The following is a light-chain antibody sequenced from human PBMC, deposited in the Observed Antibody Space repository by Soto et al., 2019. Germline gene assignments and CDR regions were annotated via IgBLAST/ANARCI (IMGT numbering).Light chain of an antibody. J-gene: IGLJ7*01. V-gene: IGLV1-40*01. CDR2: GNS. CDR1: SSNIGAGYD. Sequence: QSVLTQPPSVSGAPGQRVTISCTGSSSNIGAGYDVHWYQQLPGTAPKLLIYGNSNRPSGVPDRFSGSKSGTAASLAITGLQAEDEADYYCQSYDSSLIGDVFGGGTPVDVL. CDR3: QSYDSSLIGDV.